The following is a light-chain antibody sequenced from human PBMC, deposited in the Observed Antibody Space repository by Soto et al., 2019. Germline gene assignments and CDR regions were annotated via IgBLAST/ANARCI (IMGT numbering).Light chain of an antibody. J-gene: IGKJ4*01. V-gene: IGKV3-11*01. CDR2: GAS. CDR1: QSVSSSY. CDR3: QQRHNWLT. Sequence: EIVLTQSPVTLSLSPGERATLSCRASQSVSSSYLAWYQHKPGQAPRLLIYGASNRATGIPARFSGSGSGTDFTLTISSLEPEDSAVYYCQQRHNWLTFGGGTKVDI.